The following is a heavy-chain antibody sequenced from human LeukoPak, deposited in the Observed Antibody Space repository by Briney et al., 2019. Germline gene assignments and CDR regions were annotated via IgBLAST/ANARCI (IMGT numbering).Heavy chain of an antibody. CDR1: GGSISSYH. Sequence: SETLSLTCTVSGGSISSYHWSWIRQPAGKGLEWIGRIYTSGSTNYNPSLKSRVTMSVDTSKNQFSLKLSSVTAADTAVYYCARVSSGWYENWFDPWAREPWSPSPQ. CDR2: IYTSGST. CDR3: ARVSSGWYENWFDP. V-gene: IGHV4-4*07. D-gene: IGHD6-19*01. J-gene: IGHJ5*02.